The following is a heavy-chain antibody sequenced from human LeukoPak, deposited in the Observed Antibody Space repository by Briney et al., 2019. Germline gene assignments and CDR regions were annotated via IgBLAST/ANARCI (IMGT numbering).Heavy chain of an antibody. CDR1: GYTFTSYD. D-gene: IGHD5-12*01. V-gene: IGHV1-8*01. CDR2: MNPNSGNT. CDR3: ARGPRSGYDYWFDP. J-gene: IGHJ5*02. Sequence: ASVKVSCKASGYTFTSYDINWVRQATGQGLEWMGWMNPNSGNTGYAQKFQGRVTMTRNTSISTAYMELSSQRSEDTAVYYCARGPRSGYDYWFDPWGQGTLVTVSS.